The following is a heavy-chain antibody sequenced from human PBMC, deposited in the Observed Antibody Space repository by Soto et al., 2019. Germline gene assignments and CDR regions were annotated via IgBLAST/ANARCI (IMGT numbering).Heavy chain of an antibody. CDR1: GYTFSSYG. V-gene: IGHV1-18*01. D-gene: IGHD6-19*01. J-gene: IGHJ4*02. CDR3: ARVSGGLVPTFDY. Sequence: QVQLVQSGAEVKKPGASVKVSCKASGYTFSSYGISWVRQAPGQGLEWMGWISAYNGNTNYAQKLQGRVTTTTDTSTSTRYMELRSLRSDDTAVYYCARVSGGLVPTFDYWGQGTLVTVSS. CDR2: ISAYNGNT.